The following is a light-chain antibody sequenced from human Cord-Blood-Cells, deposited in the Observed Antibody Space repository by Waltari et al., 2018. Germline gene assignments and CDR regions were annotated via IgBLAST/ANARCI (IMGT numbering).Light chain of an antibody. CDR3: QQSYSTLTWT. CDR1: QSISSY. Sequence: DIQMTQSPSSLSASVGDRVTITCRASQSISSYLNWYQQKPGKAPKLLIYAASSLQSGVPSRFSGSGSGTDFTLTISSLQPEDFATYYWQQSYSTLTWTFGQGTKLEIK. CDR2: AAS. J-gene: IGKJ1*01. V-gene: IGKV1-39*01.